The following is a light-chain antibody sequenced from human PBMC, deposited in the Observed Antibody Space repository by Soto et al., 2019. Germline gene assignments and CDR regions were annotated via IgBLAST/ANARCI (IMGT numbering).Light chain of an antibody. V-gene: IGLV1-47*01. CDR2: RDS. J-gene: IGLJ3*02. Sequence: QSVLTQPPSASGTPGQRVTISCSGSSSNMGSNYVYWYQQLPGTAPKLLIYRDSQRPSGVPDRFSGSKSGASASLAISGLRSEDEADYYCAAWGDSLSGRVFGGGTKVTVL. CDR3: AAWGDSLSGRV. CDR1: SSNMGSNY.